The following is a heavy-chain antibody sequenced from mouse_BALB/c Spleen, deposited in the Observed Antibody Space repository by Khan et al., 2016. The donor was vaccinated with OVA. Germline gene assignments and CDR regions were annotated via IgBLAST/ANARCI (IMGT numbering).Heavy chain of an antibody. D-gene: IGHD1-2*01. J-gene: IGHJ3*01. Sequence: VRLQQSGPEVVKPGASVKISCKASGDTFSDYNMDWVRQSHGKRLEWLGYIYPNDGGSDYNQKFKTKATMTVDISSSTAYMEIRSLTYEDSAVYYCARSGYGSFAFWGQGTLVTVS. CDR3: ARSGYGSFAF. V-gene: IGHV1S29*02. CDR2: IYPNDGGS. CDR1: GDTFSDYN.